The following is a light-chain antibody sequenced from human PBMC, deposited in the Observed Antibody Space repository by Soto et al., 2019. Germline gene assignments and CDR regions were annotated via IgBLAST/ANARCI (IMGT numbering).Light chain of an antibody. V-gene: IGKV1-6*01. CDR1: QDIRNT. J-gene: IGKJ1*01. CDR3: LQYYNFSWT. CDR2: AAS. Sequence: AIQMTQSPSSLSASVGCRVAISCRSSQDIRNTLAWYQQKPGEAPKLLIFAASNLQSGVPSRVSGSGSVTDFTLAINGLQPEDFATYYCLQYYNFSWTFGQGTKVDIK.